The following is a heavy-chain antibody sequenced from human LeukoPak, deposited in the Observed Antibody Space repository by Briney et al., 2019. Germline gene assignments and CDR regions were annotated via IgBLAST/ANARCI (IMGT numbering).Heavy chain of an antibody. Sequence: GKSLKISCKASGYSFTNYWIGWVRQMPGKGLEWMGVIYPGDSDTTYSPSFQGQVTISADTSISTAYLQWSSLKASDTAMYYCARHPYTRSCTSINCYRWFDPWGQGTLVTVSS. D-gene: IGHD2-2*02. CDR2: IYPGDSDT. CDR1: GYSFTNYW. CDR3: ARHPYTRSCTSINCYRWFDP. V-gene: IGHV5-51*01. J-gene: IGHJ5*02.